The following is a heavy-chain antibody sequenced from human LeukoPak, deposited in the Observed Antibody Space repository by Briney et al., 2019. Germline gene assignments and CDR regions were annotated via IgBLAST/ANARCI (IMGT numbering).Heavy chain of an antibody. D-gene: IGHD3/OR15-3a*01. V-gene: IGHV3-15*01. J-gene: IGHJ4*02. CDR2: IKSKTDGGTT. CDR3: TTWTSH. CDR1: GPTFNNAW. Sequence: KPGGSLRLSCAASGPTFNNAWMSWVRPAPGKGLEWVGRIKSKTDGGTTDYAAPAKGRFTISRDDSENTVYLQMNSLKTEDTAVYYCTTWTSHWGQGTLVTVSS.